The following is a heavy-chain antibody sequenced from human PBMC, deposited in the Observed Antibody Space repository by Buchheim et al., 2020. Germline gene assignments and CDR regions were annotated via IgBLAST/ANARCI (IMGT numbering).Heavy chain of an antibody. Sequence: QVQLQQWGAGLLKPSETLSLTCAVYGGSFSGYYWSWIRQPLGKGLEWIGYIYYSGSTYYNPSLKSRVTISVDTSKNQFSLKLSSVTAADTAVYYCAGGEVFYDSSVGAFDIWGQGT. V-gene: IGHV4-34*01. CDR1: GGSFSGYY. D-gene: IGHD3-22*01. J-gene: IGHJ3*02. CDR2: IYYSGST. CDR3: AGGEVFYDSSVGAFDI.